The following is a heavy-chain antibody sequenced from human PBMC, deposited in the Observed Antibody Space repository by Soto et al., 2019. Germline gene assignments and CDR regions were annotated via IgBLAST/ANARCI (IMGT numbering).Heavy chain of an antibody. Sequence: QVQLVQSGAEVKKPGSSVKVSCRASGGTFSSYTISWVRQAPGQGLEWMGGVIPFLDTSNYAQSFRGRVTIIADKVTNTAYMEVGSLRYEDTAVYYCARGHPQGGMDVWGQGTTVTVS. CDR1: GGTFSSYT. CDR3: ARGHPQGGMDV. V-gene: IGHV1-69*06. CDR2: VIPFLDTS. J-gene: IGHJ6*02.